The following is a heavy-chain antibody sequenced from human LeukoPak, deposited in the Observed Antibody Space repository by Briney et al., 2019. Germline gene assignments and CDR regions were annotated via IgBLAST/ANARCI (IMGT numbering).Heavy chain of an antibody. Sequence: GASVKVSCKASGYTFTSYGTSGGGPAPGQGLEWLGWIIAYNGNTNDAQKLQGRVTMTTDTSTSTAYMELRSLRSDDTAVYYCARDKDGWGSSGYYVPGYWGQGTLVTVSS. V-gene: IGHV1-18*01. J-gene: IGHJ4*02. CDR2: IIAYNGNT. D-gene: IGHD3-22*01. CDR1: GYTFTSYG. CDR3: ARDKDGWGSSGYYVPGY.